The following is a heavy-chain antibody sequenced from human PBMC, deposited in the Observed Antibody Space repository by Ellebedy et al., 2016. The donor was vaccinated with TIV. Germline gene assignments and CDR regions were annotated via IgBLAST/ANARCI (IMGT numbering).Heavy chain of an antibody. J-gene: IGHJ6*02. Sequence: MPSETLSLTCTVSGGSISSYYWNWIRQPPGKGLEWIGYIHYSGTTNYNPSLKSRVTISVDTSKNQFSLKLSSVTAADTAVYYCASFGYSSGWYENYYYGMDVWGQGTTVTVSS. CDR2: IHYSGTT. D-gene: IGHD6-19*01. V-gene: IGHV4-59*12. CDR1: GGSISSYY. CDR3: ASFGYSSGWYENYYYGMDV.